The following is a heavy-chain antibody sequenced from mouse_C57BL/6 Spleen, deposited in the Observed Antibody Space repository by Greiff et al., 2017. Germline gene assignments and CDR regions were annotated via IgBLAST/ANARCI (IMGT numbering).Heavy chain of an antibody. D-gene: IGHD2-2*01. CDR3: ARPGGYDDYAMDY. CDR1: GYTFTSYW. Sequence: QVQLQQPGAELVKPGASVKLSCKASGYTFTSYWMHWVKQRPGQGLEWIGMIHPNSGSTNYNEKFKSKATLTVDKSSSTAYMQLSSLTSEDSAVYYCARPGGYDDYAMDYWGQGTSVTVSS. V-gene: IGHV1-64*01. CDR2: IHPNSGST. J-gene: IGHJ4*01.